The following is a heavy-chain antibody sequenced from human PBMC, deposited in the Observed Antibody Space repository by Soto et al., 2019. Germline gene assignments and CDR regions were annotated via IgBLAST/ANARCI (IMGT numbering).Heavy chain of an antibody. CDR1: GGSISSYY. V-gene: IGHV4-59*08. CDR2: IFYRGST. CDR3: AGTTSLQWYYMDV. Sequence: SDTLSLTCTVSGGSISSYYWSWIRQPPGKGLEWIGYIFYRGSTNYNPSLKSRVTMSLDTSKNQYSLRLSSVTAADTAVYFCAGTTSLQWYYMDVWGKGTTVTVSS. J-gene: IGHJ6*03. D-gene: IGHD6-19*01.